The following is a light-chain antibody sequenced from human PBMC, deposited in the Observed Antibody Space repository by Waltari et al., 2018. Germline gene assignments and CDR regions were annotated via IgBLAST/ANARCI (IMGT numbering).Light chain of an antibody. CDR3: QHYKNFPLT. Sequence: DVQMTQSPSTLSASVGDRVTITCRASEDINTWLAWYQQKPGKAPKLLISDAASLKSGVPSRFSGGGSGTDFTLTITSMQPDDFATYYCQHYKNFPLTFGGGTNVEV. CDR2: DAA. CDR1: EDINTW. V-gene: IGKV1-5*01. J-gene: IGKJ4*01.